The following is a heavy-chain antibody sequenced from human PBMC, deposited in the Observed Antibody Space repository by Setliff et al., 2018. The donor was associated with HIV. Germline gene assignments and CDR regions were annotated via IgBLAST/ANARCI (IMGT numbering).Heavy chain of an antibody. V-gene: IGHV4-61*08. CDR3: ARVPKTLLPRDYYMDV. CDR2: VYYSGRT. Sequence: SETLSLTCIVSGGSISNTGYYWSWIRQHPGKGLEWIGYVYYSGRTDYNPSFRRRASISLDTSKNQFSLRLSSVIASDTGVYYCARVPKTLLPRDYYMDVWGKGTTVTVSS. J-gene: IGHJ6*03. CDR1: GGSISNTGYY.